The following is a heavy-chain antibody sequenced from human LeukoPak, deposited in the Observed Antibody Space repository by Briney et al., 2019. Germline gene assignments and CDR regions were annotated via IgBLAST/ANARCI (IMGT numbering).Heavy chain of an antibody. CDR2: LSSSGDST. CDR3: AKVRGLERLSYYFDD. J-gene: IGHJ4*02. CDR1: GFTFSSYA. V-gene: IGHV3-23*01. D-gene: IGHD1-1*01. Sequence: GGSLRLSCAASGFTFSSYAMSWVRQAPGKGLEWVSTLSSSGDSTYYADPVKGRFTISRDSSKNTLYLQMNSLRAEDTAMYYCAKVRGLERLSYYFDDWGQGTLVTVSS.